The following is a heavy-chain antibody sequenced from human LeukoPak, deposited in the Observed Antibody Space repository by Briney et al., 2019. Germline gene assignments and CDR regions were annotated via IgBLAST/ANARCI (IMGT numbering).Heavy chain of an antibody. V-gene: IGHV1-18*01. D-gene: IGHD3-3*01. CDR3: ARARMRYDFITYKPGMDV. CDR2: ISAYNGNT. J-gene: IGHJ6*02. CDR1: GYTFTSYG. Sequence: ASVKVSCKASGYTFTSYGISWVRQAPGQVLEWMGWISAYNGNTNYAQKLQGRVTMTTDTSTSTAYMELRSLRSDDTAVYYCARARMRYDFITYKPGMDVWGQGTTVTVSS.